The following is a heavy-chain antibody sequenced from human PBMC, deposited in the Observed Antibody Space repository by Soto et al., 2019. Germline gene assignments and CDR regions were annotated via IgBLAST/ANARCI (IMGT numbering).Heavy chain of an antibody. J-gene: IGHJ5*02. CDR3: ASQHHISNSPYWFDP. Sequence: PGESLKISCKGSGYTFTNYWIAWVRQMPGKGLEWMGIIYPGDSDTRYSPSFQGQVTISADKSISTAYVQWSSLKASDTAMYYCASQHHISNSPYWFDPWGQGTLVTVSS. V-gene: IGHV5-51*01. CDR2: IYPGDSDT. D-gene: IGHD3-3*02. CDR1: GYTFTNYW.